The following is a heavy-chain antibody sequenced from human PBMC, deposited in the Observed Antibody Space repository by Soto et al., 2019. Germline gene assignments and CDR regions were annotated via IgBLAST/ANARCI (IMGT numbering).Heavy chain of an antibody. CDR3: ARALRPIDY. J-gene: IGHJ4*02. Sequence: QVQLQESGPGLVKPSGTLSLTCAVSGDSISSSNWWSWVRQPPGKGLEWIGEIHHGGSTNYNPSLKSRIIISVDKSKNKFSLRLTSVTAADTAVYYCARALRPIDYWGQGTLVTVSS. CDR1: GDSISSSNW. CDR2: IHHGGST. D-gene: IGHD3-3*01. V-gene: IGHV4-4*02.